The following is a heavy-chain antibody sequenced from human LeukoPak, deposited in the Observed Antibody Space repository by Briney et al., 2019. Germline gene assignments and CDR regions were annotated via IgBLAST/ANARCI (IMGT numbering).Heavy chain of an antibody. V-gene: IGHV4-59*01. Sequence: PSETLSLTCSVSDDSITMYYWTWIRQPQGKGLEWIGYVGHTGSTNFNPSLNGRVSISRDTTKNLFSLRLRSVTAADTAVYFCARGRVSSSTWYSTYYYYFYMDVWGKGTTVTVSS. CDR1: DDSITMYY. J-gene: IGHJ6*03. CDR2: VGHTGST. CDR3: ARGRVSSSTWYSTYYYYFYMDV. D-gene: IGHD1-1*01.